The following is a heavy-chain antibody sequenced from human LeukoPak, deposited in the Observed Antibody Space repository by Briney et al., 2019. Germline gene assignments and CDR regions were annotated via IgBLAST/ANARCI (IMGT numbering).Heavy chain of an antibody. D-gene: IGHD3-10*01. V-gene: IGHV3-7*03. J-gene: IGHJ3*02. CDR1: GFTFSSYW. CDR3: ARDGDWYGSGSYYNFDAFDI. CDR2: IKQDGSEK. Sequence: SGGCLRLSCAASGFTFSSYWMSWVRQAPGKGLEWVANIKQDGSEKYYVDSVKGRFTISRDNAKNSLYLQMNSLRAEDTAVYYCARDGDWYGSGSYYNFDAFDIWGQGTMVTVSS.